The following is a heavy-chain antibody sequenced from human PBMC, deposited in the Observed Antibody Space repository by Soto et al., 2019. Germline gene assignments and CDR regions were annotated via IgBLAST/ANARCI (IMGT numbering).Heavy chain of an antibody. J-gene: IGHJ4*02. CDR2: ISNDGRNK. Sequence: PGGSLRLSCAASGFTFSAYGMHWVRQAPGKGLEWVAVISNDGRNKYYVDSVKGRFTISRDNSQNTLYLQMNSLRAEDTAVYYCVRNWDSRDYWGQGT. V-gene: IGHV3-30*03. D-gene: IGHD1-7*01. CDR1: GFTFSAYG. CDR3: VRNWDSRDY.